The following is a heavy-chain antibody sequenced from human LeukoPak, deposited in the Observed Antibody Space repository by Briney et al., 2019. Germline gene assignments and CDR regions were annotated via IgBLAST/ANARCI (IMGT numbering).Heavy chain of an antibody. J-gene: IGHJ4*02. Sequence: GGSLRLSCAASGFTFSSYSMNWVRQAPGKGLEWVSSISSSSSYIYYADSVKGRFTISRDNAKNSLYLQMNSLRAEDTAVYYCTREQDREAAATVIGDSWGQGTLVTVSS. D-gene: IGHD2-15*01. V-gene: IGHV3-21*01. CDR3: TREQDREAAATVIGDS. CDR1: GFTFSSYS. CDR2: ISSSSSYI.